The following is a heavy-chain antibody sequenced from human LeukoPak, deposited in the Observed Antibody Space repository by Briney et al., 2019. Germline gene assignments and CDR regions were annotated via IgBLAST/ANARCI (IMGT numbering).Heavy chain of an antibody. CDR2: INHSGIT. D-gene: IGHD3-9*01. V-gene: IGHV4-38-2*02. CDR1: GYSISSGYY. Sequence: SETLSLTCTVSGYSISSGYYWGWIRQPPGKGLEWIGEINHSGITNYNPSLKSRVTLSVDTSKNQFSLKLGSVTAADTAVYYCARHSDWGVDYWDQGTLVTVSS. J-gene: IGHJ4*01. CDR3: ARHSDWGVDY.